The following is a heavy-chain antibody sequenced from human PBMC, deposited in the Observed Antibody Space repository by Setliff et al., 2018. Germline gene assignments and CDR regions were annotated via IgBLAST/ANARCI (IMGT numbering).Heavy chain of an antibody. Sequence: SETLSLTCSVSGASITSYYWSWIRQPPGKGLEWIAYIHNNGRIKYNPALKSRVTISLDTSKNQFSLNLNSATAADTAVYYCARHALSFDSAWDVWGKGTTVTVP. CDR3: ARHALSFDSAWDV. CDR1: GASITSYY. J-gene: IGHJ6*03. CDR2: IHNNGRI. V-gene: IGHV4-59*08. D-gene: IGHD3-9*01.